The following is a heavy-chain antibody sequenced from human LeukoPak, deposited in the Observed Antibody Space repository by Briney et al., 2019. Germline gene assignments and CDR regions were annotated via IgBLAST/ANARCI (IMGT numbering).Heavy chain of an antibody. CDR3: ARSTGTGTAFDY. J-gene: IGHJ4*02. D-gene: IGHD1-7*01. V-gene: IGHV3-21*01. CDR2: IRDNGRHI. CDR1: GFTFSTYS. Sequence: PGGSLRLSCAASGFTFSTYSMNWVRQAPGKGLEWVSSIRDNGRHIYYIESVKARFTISRDNAKNSVYLQMNSLRAEDTAVYYCARSTGTGTAFDYWGQGTLISVSS.